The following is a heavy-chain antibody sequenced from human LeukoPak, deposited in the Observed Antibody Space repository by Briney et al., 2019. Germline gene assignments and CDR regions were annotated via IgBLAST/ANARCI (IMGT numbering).Heavy chain of an antibody. D-gene: IGHD4-17*01. V-gene: IGHV3-7*01. Sequence: GGSLRLSCAASGFTFSSYWMSWVRQAPGKGLEWVANIKQDGSVKYYVDSVKGRFTISRDNAKNSLYLQMNSLRAEDTAVYYCARDDYVDAFDIWGQGTMVTVSS. CDR1: GFTFSSYW. CDR2: IKQDGSVK. J-gene: IGHJ3*02. CDR3: ARDDYVDAFDI.